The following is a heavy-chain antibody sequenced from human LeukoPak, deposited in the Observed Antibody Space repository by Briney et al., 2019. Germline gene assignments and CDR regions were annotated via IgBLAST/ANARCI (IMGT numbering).Heavy chain of an antibody. V-gene: IGHV3-21*01. D-gene: IGHD3-10*01. CDR3: AREKLWFGGLFDY. J-gene: IGHJ4*02. CDR1: GFTFSSYA. Sequence: PGGSLRLSCAASGFTFSSYAMSWVRQAPGKGLEWISSISSSSSYIYYADSMKGRFTISRDNAKNSLYLQMNSLRAEDTALYYCAREKLWFGGLFDYWGQGTLVTVSS. CDR2: ISSSSSYI.